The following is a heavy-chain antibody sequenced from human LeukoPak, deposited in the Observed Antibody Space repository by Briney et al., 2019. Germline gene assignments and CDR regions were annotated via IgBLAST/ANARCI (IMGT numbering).Heavy chain of an antibody. CDR2: ISSSSSYI. Sequence: GGSLRLSCAASGFTFSSYSMNWVRQAPGKGLEWVSSISSSSSYIYYADSVKGRFTISRDNAKNSLYLQMNSLRAEDTAVYYCAGNGYSSSWYPPVYVMDVWGKGTTVTVSS. V-gene: IGHV3-21*04. CDR3: AGNGYSSSWYPPVYVMDV. D-gene: IGHD6-13*01. J-gene: IGHJ6*04. CDR1: GFTFSSYS.